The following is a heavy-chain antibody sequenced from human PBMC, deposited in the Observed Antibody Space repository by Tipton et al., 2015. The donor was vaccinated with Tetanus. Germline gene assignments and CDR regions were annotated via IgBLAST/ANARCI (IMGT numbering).Heavy chain of an antibody. Sequence: GLVKPSETLSLTCSVSNGSVSSRSYYWAWIRQSPGKGLEWIGTMYYSGSTYYNSSLKSRVTISLDTSRNQFSLKLSSVTSRDTAVYYCATVPTIAVTGTALGGYWGQRTLVTVSS. CDR2: MYYSGST. J-gene: IGHJ4*02. CDR3: ATVPTIAVTGTALGGY. CDR1: NGSVSSRSYY. V-gene: IGHV4-39*01. D-gene: IGHD6-19*01.